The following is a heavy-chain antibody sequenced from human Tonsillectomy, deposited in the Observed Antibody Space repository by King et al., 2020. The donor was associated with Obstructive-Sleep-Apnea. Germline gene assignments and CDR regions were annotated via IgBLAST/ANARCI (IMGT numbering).Heavy chain of an antibody. J-gene: IGHJ6*02. CDR2: ISYDGSNK. V-gene: IGHV3-30*04. D-gene: IGHD6-13*01. CDR3: ARPTTAATDSQHYSGMNV. CDR1: GFNFSTYP. Sequence: VQLVESGGGVVQPGRSLRLSCAASGFNFSTYPMHWVRQAPGKGLEWVAFISYDGSNKFYAASVKGRFTIYRDNSRNTLYLQMNGLRAEDTAVYYCARPTTAATDSQHYSGMNVWGQGTTVTVSS.